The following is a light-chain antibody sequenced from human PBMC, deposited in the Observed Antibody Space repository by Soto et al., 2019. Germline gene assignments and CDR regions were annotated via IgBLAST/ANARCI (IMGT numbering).Light chain of an antibody. Sequence: EIVLTQSPGTLSLSPGERATLSCRASQSVSNNYLAWYQQKPGQPPRLLIYGASTRAPGIPARFSASGSGTDFSLTISRLEPEDFVVYICHQYGTSPTTFGQGTRLEMK. CDR1: QSVSNNY. CDR3: HQYGTSPTT. V-gene: IGKV3-20*01. CDR2: GAS. J-gene: IGKJ5*01.